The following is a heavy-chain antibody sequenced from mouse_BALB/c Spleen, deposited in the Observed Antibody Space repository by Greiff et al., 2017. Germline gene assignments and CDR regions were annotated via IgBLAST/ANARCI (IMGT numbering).Heavy chain of an antibody. CDR1: GYTFTSYV. CDR2: INPYNDGT. Sequence: VQLQQSGPELVKPGASVKMSCKASGYTFTSYVMHWVKQKPGQGLEWIGYINPYNDGTKYNEKFKGKATLTSDKSSSTAYMELSSLTSEDSAVYYCARLPDYYGSSYDAMDYWGQGTSVTVSS. V-gene: IGHV1-14*01. J-gene: IGHJ4*01. CDR3: ARLPDYYGSSYDAMDY. D-gene: IGHD1-1*01.